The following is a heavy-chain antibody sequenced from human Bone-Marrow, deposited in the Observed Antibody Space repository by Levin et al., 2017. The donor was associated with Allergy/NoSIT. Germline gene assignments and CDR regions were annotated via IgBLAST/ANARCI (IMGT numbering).Heavy chain of an antibody. Sequence: PSETLSLTCTVSGGSISSGGYYWSWIRQHPGKALEWIGYTSYSGYTHYNPSLKSRVTLSVATSKSQFSLRVTSVTAADTAVYYCARLQMATEAEFDYWGQGTAVTVSS. CDR3: ARLQMATEAEFDY. CDR1: GGSISSGGYY. CDR2: TSYSGYT. D-gene: IGHD2-8*01. V-gene: IGHV4-31*03. J-gene: IGHJ4*02.